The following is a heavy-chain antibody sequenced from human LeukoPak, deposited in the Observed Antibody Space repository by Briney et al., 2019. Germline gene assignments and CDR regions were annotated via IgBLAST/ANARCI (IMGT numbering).Heavy chain of an antibody. V-gene: IGHV4-59*01. CDR3: ARGVYSGYENYYYYMDV. J-gene: IGHJ6*03. CDR1: GGSISSYY. Sequence: PSETLSLTCTVSGGSISSYYWSWIRQPPGKGLEWIGYIYYSGSTNYNPSLKSRVTISVDTSKNQFSLKLSSVTAADTAVYYCARGVYSGYENYYYYMDVWGKGTTVTISS. D-gene: IGHD5-12*01. CDR2: IYYSGST.